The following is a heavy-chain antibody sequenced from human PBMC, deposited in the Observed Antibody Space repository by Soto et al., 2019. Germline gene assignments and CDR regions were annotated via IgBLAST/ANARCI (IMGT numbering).Heavy chain of an antibody. J-gene: IGHJ4*02. CDR1: GFTFSSYS. V-gene: IGHV3-48*02. CDR2: ISSSSSTI. D-gene: IGHD3-22*01. Sequence: GGSLRLSCAASGFTFSSYSMNWVRQAPGKGLEWVSYISSSSSTIYYADSVKGRFTISRDNAKNSLYLQMNSLRDEDTAVYYCARDGYYDSSGPLPIDYWGQGTLVTVSS. CDR3: ARDGYYDSSGPLPIDY.